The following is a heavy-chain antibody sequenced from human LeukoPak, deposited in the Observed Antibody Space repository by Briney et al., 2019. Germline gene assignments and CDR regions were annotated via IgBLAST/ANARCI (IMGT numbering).Heavy chain of an antibody. V-gene: IGHV3-23*01. D-gene: IGHD4-17*01. J-gene: IGHJ4*02. CDR3: AKDPSETYGDYGGGDY. CDR1: GFAFGNYA. Sequence: GGSLRLSCVASGFAFGNYAMSWVRQAPGKGLEWVSALDGRRTYYGDSVKGRFTISRDNSKNTLYLQMSSLRAEDTAIYYCAKDPSETYGDYGGGDYWGQGTLVTVSS. CDR2: LDGRRT.